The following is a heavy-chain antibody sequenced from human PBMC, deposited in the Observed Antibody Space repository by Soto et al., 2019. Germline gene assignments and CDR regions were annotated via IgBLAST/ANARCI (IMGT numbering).Heavy chain of an antibody. D-gene: IGHD3-22*01. CDR1: GYIFTELS. Sequence: ASVKVSCKVPGYIFTELSRHWVRQAPGKGLEWMGGFDPDDGETIYAQKFQGRVTMTEDTSTDTAYMELSSLRSEDTAVYYCAAVSYYYDSSGYPEYFKHWGPGTLVTVSS. V-gene: IGHV1-24*01. J-gene: IGHJ1*01. CDR3: AAVSYYYDSSGYPEYFKH. CDR2: FDPDDGET.